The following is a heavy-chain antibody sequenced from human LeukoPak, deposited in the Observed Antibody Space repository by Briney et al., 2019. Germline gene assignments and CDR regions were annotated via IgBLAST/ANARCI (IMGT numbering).Heavy chain of an antibody. CDR2: ISSSSSYI. J-gene: IGHJ5*02. CDR1: GFTFSSYS. D-gene: IGHD2-21*02. CDR3: ARDETTEYCGGDCYSA. Sequence: PGGSLRLSCAASGFTFSSYSMNWVRQAPGKGLEWVSSISSSSSYIYYADSVKGRFTISRDNAKNSLYLQMNSLRAEDTAVYYCARDETTEYCGGDCYSAWGQGTLVTVSS. V-gene: IGHV3-21*01.